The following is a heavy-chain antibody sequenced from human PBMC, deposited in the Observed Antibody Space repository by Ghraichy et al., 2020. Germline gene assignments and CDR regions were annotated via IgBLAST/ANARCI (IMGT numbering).Heavy chain of an antibody. V-gene: IGHV3-7*03. Sequence: GGSLRLSCKASGFSFSKSWMSGVRQSPERGLEWVANINDDGKERYYVDSLRGRFTISRDNDKNSLFLQITRLGVDDTAVYYCARDPKRGALDYWGQGTLVAVSA. J-gene: IGHJ4*02. CDR1: GFSFSKSW. CDR3: ARDPKRGALDY. D-gene: IGHD3-10*01. CDR2: INDDGKER.